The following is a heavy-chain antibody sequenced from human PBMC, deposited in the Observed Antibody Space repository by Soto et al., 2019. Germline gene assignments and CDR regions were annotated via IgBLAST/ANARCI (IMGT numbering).Heavy chain of an antibody. CDR1: GGSISSYY. D-gene: IGHD1-26*01. Sequence: ASETLSLTCTVSGGSISSYYWSWIRQPPGKGLEWIGYIYYSGSTNYNPSLKSRVTISVDTSKNQFSLKLSSATAADTAVYYCARVPSWSVGSYPYCGDYWGQGTLVTVSS. CDR3: ARVPSWSVGSYPYCGDY. CDR2: IYYSGST. J-gene: IGHJ4*02. V-gene: IGHV4-59*01.